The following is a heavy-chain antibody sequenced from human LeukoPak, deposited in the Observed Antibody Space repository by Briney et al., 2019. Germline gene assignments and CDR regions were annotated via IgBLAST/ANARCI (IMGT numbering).Heavy chain of an antibody. D-gene: IGHD3-3*01. J-gene: IGHJ4*02. CDR3: AKGRFVAFDY. CDR1: GFTFSSYG. CDR2: IWYDGSNK. Sequence: GGSLRLSCAASGFTFSSYGMHWVRQAPGKGLEWVAVIWYDGSNKYYADSVRGRFTISRDNSKNTLYLQMNSLRAEDTAVYYCAKGRFVAFDYWGQGTLVTVSS. V-gene: IGHV3-33*06.